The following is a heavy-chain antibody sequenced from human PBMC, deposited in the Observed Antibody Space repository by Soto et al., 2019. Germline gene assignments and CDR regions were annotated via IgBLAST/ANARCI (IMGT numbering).Heavy chain of an antibody. J-gene: IGHJ4*02. CDR1: GDSISDSRYY. CDR3: ARVSEARFDY. CDR2: IYYDGST. Sequence: SETLSLTCTVSGDSISDSRYYWGWIRQPPGKGLEWIGSIYYDGSTYYTPSLKSRVTTSADMSKNQVSLNLSSVTAADTALYYCARVSEARFDYWGQGTLVTVSS. V-gene: IGHV4-39*01.